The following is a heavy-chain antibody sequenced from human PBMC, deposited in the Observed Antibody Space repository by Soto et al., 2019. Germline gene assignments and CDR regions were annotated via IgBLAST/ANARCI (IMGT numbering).Heavy chain of an antibody. CDR2: VYYSGST. CDR1: GGSISSYC. V-gene: IGHV4-59*08. Sequence: ASETLSLTCTVAGGSISSYCWSWIRKPPGKGLEWIGSVYYSGSTYYNPSLKSRITISIDTSKNQFSLKLDSVTAADTAVYYCARLAPYRGSYYFDCWGQGTLVTVSS. CDR3: ARLAPYRGSYYFDC. J-gene: IGHJ4*02. D-gene: IGHD2-21*01.